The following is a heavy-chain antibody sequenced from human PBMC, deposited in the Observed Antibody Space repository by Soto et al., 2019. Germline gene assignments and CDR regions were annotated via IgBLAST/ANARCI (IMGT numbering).Heavy chain of an antibody. V-gene: IGHV1-2*02. CDR1: GYTFTGYY. Sequence: ASVKVSCKASGYTFTGYYMHWVRQAPGQGLEWMGWINPNSGGTNYAQKFQGRVTMTRDTSISTAYMELSRLRSDDTAVYYCAGGGREGYYDSSGYYYLYYFDYWGQGTLVTVSS. CDR2: INPNSGGT. D-gene: IGHD3-22*01. CDR3: AGGGREGYYDSSGYYYLYYFDY. J-gene: IGHJ4*02.